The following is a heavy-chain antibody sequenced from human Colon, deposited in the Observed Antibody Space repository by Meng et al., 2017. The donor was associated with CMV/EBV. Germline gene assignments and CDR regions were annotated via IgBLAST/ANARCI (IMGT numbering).Heavy chain of an antibody. V-gene: IGHV3-21*01. CDR2: ISSSSSYI. CDR3: ATSGYRSGWNGFDY. J-gene: IGHJ4*02. Sequence: GGSLRLSCAASGFTFSSYSMNWVRQAPGKGLEWVSSISSSSSYIYYADSVKGRFTISRDNAKNSLYLQMNSLRGEDTGIYYCATSGYRSGWNGFDYWGQGTLVTVSS. CDR1: GFTFSSYS. D-gene: IGHD6-19*01.